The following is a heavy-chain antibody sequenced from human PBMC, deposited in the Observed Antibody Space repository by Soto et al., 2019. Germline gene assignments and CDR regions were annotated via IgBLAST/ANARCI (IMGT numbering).Heavy chain of an antibody. V-gene: IGHV3-23*01. CDR3: AKSLRGTNYGMDV. Sequence: GGSLRLSCAASGFTFSSYAVSWVRQAPGKGLEWVSTGSGGGTYYADSVRGRFTISRDDSKNMLYLQMSGLRAEDTAVYYCAKSLRGTNYGMDVWGQGTTVTVSS. CDR1: GFTFSSYA. D-gene: IGHD1-7*01. CDR2: GSGGGT. J-gene: IGHJ6*02.